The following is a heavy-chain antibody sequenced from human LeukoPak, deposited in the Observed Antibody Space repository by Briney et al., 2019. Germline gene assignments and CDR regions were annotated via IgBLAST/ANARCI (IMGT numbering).Heavy chain of an antibody. J-gene: IGHJ4*02. CDR2: MNPNSGNT. D-gene: IGHD4-17*01. CDR1: RDTFTSYD. CDR3: ARDTTVSFDY. V-gene: IGHV1-8*03. Sequence: ASVKVSCKASRDTFTSYDINWVRQATGQGLEWMGWMNPNSGNTGYAQKFQGRVTITRNTSISTAYMELSSLRSEDTAVYYCARDTTVSFDYWGQGTLVTVSS.